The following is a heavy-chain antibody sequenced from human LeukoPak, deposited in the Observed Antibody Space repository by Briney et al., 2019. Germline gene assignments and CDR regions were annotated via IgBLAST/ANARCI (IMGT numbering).Heavy chain of an antibody. Sequence: KASETLSLTCTVSGYSISSGYYWSWIRQPPGKGLEWIGEINHSGSTNYNPSLKSRVTISVDTSKNQFSLKLSSVTAADTAVYYCARWVGRGYSGYDVGHYFDYWGQGTLVTVSS. CDR2: INHSGST. J-gene: IGHJ4*02. D-gene: IGHD5-12*01. CDR1: GYSISSGYY. CDR3: ARWVGRGYSGYDVGHYFDY. V-gene: IGHV4-38-2*02.